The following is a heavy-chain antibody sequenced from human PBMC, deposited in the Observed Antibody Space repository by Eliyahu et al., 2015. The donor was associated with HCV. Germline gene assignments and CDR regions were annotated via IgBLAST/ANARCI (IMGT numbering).Heavy chain of an antibody. J-gene: IGHJ4*02. D-gene: IGHD3-22*01. CDR2: ISTSSSYI. CDR3: ARGYDSTANFDY. Sequence: GPLVESGGGLVKPGGSLRLSCVASGFTFSSYSMNWVRQAPGKGLEWVSSISTSSSYIYYADSVKGRFTIYRDNAKNSLYLQMNSLRAEDTALYYCARGYDSTANFDYWGQGTLVTVSS. V-gene: IGHV3-21*01. CDR1: GFTFSSYS.